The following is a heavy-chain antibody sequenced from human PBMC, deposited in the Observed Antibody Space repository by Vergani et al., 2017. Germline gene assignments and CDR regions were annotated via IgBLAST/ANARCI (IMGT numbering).Heavy chain of an antibody. D-gene: IGHD4-23*01. CDR2: IIPIFGTA. V-gene: IGHV1-69*01. Sequence: QVQLVQSGAEVKKPGSSVKVSCKASGGTFSSYAISWVRQAPGQGLEWMGGIIPIFGTANYAQKFQGRVTITADESTSTAYMELSNLRSEDTAVYYCASNLGGATTNDYGGNSLDDWGQGTLVTVSS. J-gene: IGHJ4*02. CDR1: GGTFSSYA. CDR3: ASNLGGATTNDYGGNSLDD.